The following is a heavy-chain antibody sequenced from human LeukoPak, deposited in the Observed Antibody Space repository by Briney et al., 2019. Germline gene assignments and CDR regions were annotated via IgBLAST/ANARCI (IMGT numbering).Heavy chain of an antibody. D-gene: IGHD5-12*01. CDR2: IKQDGSEK. CDR3: ARRDIVATGSFDY. V-gene: IGHV3-7*03. CDR1: GFTFSSYW. J-gene: IGHJ4*02. Sequence: GGSLRLSCAASGFTFSSYWMSWVRQAPGKGLEWVANIKQDGSEKYYVDSVKGRFTISRGNAKNSLYLQMNSLRAEDTAVYYCARRDIVATGSFDYWGQGTLVTVSS.